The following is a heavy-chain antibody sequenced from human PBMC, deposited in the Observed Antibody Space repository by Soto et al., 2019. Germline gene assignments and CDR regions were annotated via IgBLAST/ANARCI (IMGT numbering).Heavy chain of an antibody. CDR2: IYYSGST. V-gene: IGHV4-39*01. CDR3: ARRKGSITIFGVRPSPGPFDY. Sequence: SETLSLTCTVSGGSISSSSYYWGWIRHPPGKGLECIGSIYYSGSTYYNPSLKSRVTISVDTSKNQFSLKLSSVTAADTAVYYCARRKGSITIFGVRPSPGPFDYWGQGTLVTVSS. CDR1: GGSISSSSYY. J-gene: IGHJ4*02. D-gene: IGHD3-3*01.